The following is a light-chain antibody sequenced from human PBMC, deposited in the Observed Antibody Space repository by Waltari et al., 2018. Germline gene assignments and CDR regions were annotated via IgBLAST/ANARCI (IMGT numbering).Light chain of an antibody. Sequence: QSVLTQPPSATGSPGQSVTISCTGTNSDVGAYNYVSWYQQHPGKAPKLCIYEVTKRPSGVPDRFSGSKSGNTASLTVSGLQADDEADYYCSSYAHNNHFVFGTGTKVTVL. CDR1: NSDVGAYNY. V-gene: IGLV2-8*01. CDR2: EVT. J-gene: IGLJ1*01. CDR3: SSYAHNNHFV.